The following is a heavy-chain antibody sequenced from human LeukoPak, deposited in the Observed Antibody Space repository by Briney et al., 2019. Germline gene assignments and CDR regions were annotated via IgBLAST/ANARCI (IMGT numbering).Heavy chain of an antibody. J-gene: IGHJ6*03. CDR2: INHSGST. CDR1: GGSFSGYY. Sequence: SETLSLTCAVYGGSFSGYYWSWIRQPPGKGLEWVGEINHSGSTNYNPSLKSRVTISVDTSKNQFSLKLSSVAAADTAVYYCPGRVQKGRIPYYYYYMDVWGKGTTVTVSS. CDR3: PGRVQKGRIPYYYYYMDV. V-gene: IGHV4-34*01. D-gene: IGHD2-15*01.